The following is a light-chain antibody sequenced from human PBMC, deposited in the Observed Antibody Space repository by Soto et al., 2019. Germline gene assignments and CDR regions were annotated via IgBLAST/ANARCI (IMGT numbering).Light chain of an antibody. J-gene: IGKJ1*01. Sequence: VLTQSPGTLSLSPGERATLSCRASQSVSNNYLAWYQQKPGQAPRLLIYGASSRATGIPDRFSGSGSGTDFTLTISRLEPEDFAVYYCQQYGSSPPWTFGQGTKVDIK. CDR1: QSVSNNY. CDR2: GAS. V-gene: IGKV3-20*01. CDR3: QQYGSSPPWT.